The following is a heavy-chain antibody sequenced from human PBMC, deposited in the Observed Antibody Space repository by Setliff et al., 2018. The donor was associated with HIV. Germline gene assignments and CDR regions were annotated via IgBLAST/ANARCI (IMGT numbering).Heavy chain of an antibody. Sequence: PGGSLRLSCAASGFTFSSYGMHRVRQAPGKGLEWVAFIRYDGSNKYYADSVKGRFTISRDNSKNTLYLQMNSLRAEDTAVYYCAKDRVGYYDSSGSQGVYFDYWGQGTLVTVSS. J-gene: IGHJ4*02. CDR2: IRYDGSNK. CDR3: AKDRVGYYDSSGSQGVYFDY. CDR1: GFTFSSYG. V-gene: IGHV3-30*02. D-gene: IGHD3-22*01.